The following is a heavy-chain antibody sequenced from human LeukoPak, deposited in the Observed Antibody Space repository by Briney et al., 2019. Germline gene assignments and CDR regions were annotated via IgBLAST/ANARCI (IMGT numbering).Heavy chain of an antibody. CDR3: ARVSGIGNMVRGVYFDY. CDR1: GGSISSYY. V-gene: IGHV4-59*01. J-gene: IGHJ4*02. Sequence: SETLSLTCTVSGGSISSYYWSWIRQPPGKGLEWIGYIYYSGSTNYNPSLKSRVTISVDTSKNQFSLKLSSVTAADTAVYYCARVSGIGNMVRGVYFDYWGQGTLVTVSS. D-gene: IGHD3-10*01. CDR2: IYYSGST.